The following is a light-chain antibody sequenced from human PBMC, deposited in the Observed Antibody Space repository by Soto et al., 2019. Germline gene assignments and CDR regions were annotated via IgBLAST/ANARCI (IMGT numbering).Light chain of an antibody. CDR2: DVS. J-gene: IGLJ1*01. CDR1: SSDVGGYNY. CDR3: SSYIASSTTHYV. V-gene: IGLV2-14*03. Sequence: QSALTQPASLSGSPGQSITISCTGTSSDVGGYNYVSWYQQHPGKAPKLMIYDVSNRPSGVSNRFSGSKSGNTASLTISGLQAEYEADYYCSSYIASSTTHYVFGTGTKLTVL.